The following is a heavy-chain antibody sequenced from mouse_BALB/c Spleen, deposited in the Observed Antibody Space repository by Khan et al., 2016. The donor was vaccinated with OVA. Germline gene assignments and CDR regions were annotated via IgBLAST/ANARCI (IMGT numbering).Heavy chain of an antibody. CDR3: ARRACFSQTLDY. Sequence: IQLLQSGPELKKPGETVKISCKASGYTFTNYGMNWVKQTPGKALKWMGWINTYTGEPTYADDFKGRSAISLDTSASTAYLQINNLTSEDTATDYYARRACFSQTLDYWGQGTSVTVSA. V-gene: IGHV9-3-1*01. CDR2: INTYTGEP. J-gene: IGHJ4*01. CDR1: GYTFTNYG.